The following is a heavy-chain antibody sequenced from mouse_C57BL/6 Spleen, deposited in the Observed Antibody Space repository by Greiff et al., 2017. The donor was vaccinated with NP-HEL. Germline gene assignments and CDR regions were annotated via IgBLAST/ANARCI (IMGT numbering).Heavy chain of an antibody. J-gene: IGHJ1*03. D-gene: IGHD1-1*01. CDR3: ARGGDGSSLYWYFDV. CDR1: GYTFTDYY. V-gene: IGHV1-26*01. CDR2: INPNNGGT. Sequence: EVQLQQSGPELVKPGASVKISCKASGYTFTDYYMNWVKQSQGKSLEWIGDINPNNGGTSYNQKFKGKATLTVDKSSSTAYMELRSLTSEDSAVYYCARGGDGSSLYWYFDVWGTGTTVTVSS.